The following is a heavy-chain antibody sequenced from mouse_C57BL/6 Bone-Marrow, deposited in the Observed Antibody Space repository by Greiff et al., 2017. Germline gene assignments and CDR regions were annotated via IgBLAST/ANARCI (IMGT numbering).Heavy chain of an antibody. Sequence: VQLQQSVAELVRPGASVKLSCTASGFNIKNTYMHWVKQRPEQGLEWIGRIDPANGNTKYAPKFQGKATITADTSSNTAYLQLSSLTSEDTAIYYTARNWGTVPLFYAMDYWGQGASVTVSS. V-gene: IGHV14-3*01. CDR2: IDPANGNT. J-gene: IGHJ4*01. D-gene: IGHD4-1*01. CDR3: ARNWGTVPLFYAMDY. CDR1: GFNIKNTY.